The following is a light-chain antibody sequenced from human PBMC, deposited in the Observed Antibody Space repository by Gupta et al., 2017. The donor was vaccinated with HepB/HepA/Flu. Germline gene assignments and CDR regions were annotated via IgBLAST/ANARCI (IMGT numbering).Light chain of an antibody. Sequence: EIVLTQSPGTLSLSPGERVTLSCRASQSVNNYLAWYQQKPGQAPRLLNYGASSRATGIPDRFSGSGSGTDFTLTISRLEPEDFAVYYCQQVDRSPTLGQGTKVEIK. CDR1: QSVNNY. V-gene: IGKV3-20*01. J-gene: IGKJ1*01. CDR2: GAS. CDR3: QQVDRSPT.